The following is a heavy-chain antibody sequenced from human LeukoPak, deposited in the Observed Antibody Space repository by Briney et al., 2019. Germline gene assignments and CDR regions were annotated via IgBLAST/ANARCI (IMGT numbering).Heavy chain of an antibody. J-gene: IGHJ4*02. CDR1: GFTFSSYS. CDR2: ISSSSSYI. Sequence: GGSLRLSCAASGFTFSSYSMNWVRQAPGKGLEWVSSISSSSSYIYYADSVKGRFTISRDNAKNSLYLQMNSLRAEDTAVYYCATPVFGSHSYDYWGQGTLVTVSS. V-gene: IGHV3-21*01. D-gene: IGHD2-21*01. CDR3: ATPVFGSHSYDY.